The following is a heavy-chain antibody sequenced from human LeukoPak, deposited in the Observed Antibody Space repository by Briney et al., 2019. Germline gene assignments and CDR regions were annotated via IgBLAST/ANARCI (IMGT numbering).Heavy chain of an antibody. D-gene: IGHD2-15*01. Sequence: GESLKISCKGSGYSFTSYWISWVRQMPGKGLEWMGRIDPSDSYTNYSPSFQGHVTISADKSISTAYLQWSSLKALDTAMYYCARAMYCSGGSCFHDAFDIWGQGTMVTVSS. J-gene: IGHJ3*02. V-gene: IGHV5-10-1*01. CDR1: GYSFTSYW. CDR3: ARAMYCSGGSCFHDAFDI. CDR2: IDPSDSYT.